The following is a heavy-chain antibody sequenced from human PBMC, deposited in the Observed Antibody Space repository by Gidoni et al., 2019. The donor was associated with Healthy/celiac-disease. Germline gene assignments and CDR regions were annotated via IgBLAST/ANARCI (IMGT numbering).Heavy chain of an antibody. Sequence: QLQLQESGPGLVKPSETLSLTCTVSGGSISSSSYYWGWIRQPPGKGLEWIGSIYYSGSTYYNPSLKSRVTISVDTSKNQFSLKLSSVTAADTAVYYCARRGSSSSWYYYYGMDVWGQGTTVTVSS. CDR3: ARRGSSSSWYYYYGMDV. V-gene: IGHV4-39*01. CDR2: IYYSGST. D-gene: IGHD6-6*01. CDR1: GGSISSSSYY. J-gene: IGHJ6*02.